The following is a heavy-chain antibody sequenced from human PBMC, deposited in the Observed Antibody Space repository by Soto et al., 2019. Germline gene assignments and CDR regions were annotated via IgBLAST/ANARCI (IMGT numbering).Heavy chain of an antibody. CDR1: GFTFSGYW. CDR2: IKTDGTIT. D-gene: IGHD2-21*02. Sequence: EVQLVESGGGLVQPGGSLRLSCAAAGFTFSGYWLHWVRQAPGQGLVGVSRIKTDGTITNYADSVKGRFTISRDNAKQTLFLQMNSLRAEDTAVYYCARPRGTANSAFALWGQGPMVNVSS. J-gene: IGHJ3*01. CDR3: ARPRGTANSAFAL. V-gene: IGHV3-74*01.